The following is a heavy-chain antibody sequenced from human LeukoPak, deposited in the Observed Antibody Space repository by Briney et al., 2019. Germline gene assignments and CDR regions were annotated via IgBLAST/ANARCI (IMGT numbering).Heavy chain of an antibody. J-gene: IGHJ4*02. Sequence: QAGGSLRLSCAASGFTFSSYAMHWVRQAPGKGLEWVAVISYDGSNKYYADSVKGRFTISRDNSKNTLYLQMNSLRAEDTAVYYCAKALNSDSRGPFDYWGQGTLVTVSS. D-gene: IGHD3-22*01. CDR3: AKALNSDSRGPFDY. CDR1: GFTFSSYA. CDR2: ISYDGSNK. V-gene: IGHV3-30-3*01.